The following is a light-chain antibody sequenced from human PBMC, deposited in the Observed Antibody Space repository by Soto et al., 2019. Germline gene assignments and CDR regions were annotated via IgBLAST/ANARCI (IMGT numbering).Light chain of an antibody. J-gene: IGKJ1*01. CDR3: QHYNSYSEA. V-gene: IGKV1-5*03. Sequence: DIHLTQSPSTLSGSVGDRVTITCRASQTISSWLAWYQPKPGKAPKLLIYKASTLKSGVPSRFSGSGSGTEFTLTISSLQPDDFATYYCQHYNSYSEACGQGTKG. CDR2: KAS. CDR1: QTISSW.